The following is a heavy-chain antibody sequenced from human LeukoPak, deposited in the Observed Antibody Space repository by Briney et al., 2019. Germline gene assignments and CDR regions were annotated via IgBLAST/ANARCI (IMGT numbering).Heavy chain of an antibody. V-gene: IGHV1-2*02. J-gene: IGHJ4*02. Sequence: ASVKVSCKASGYTFTKYYIHWVRQAPGQGLEWMGWINPNSGGTNYAQKFQGRVTMTRDTSISTAYMELSRLRSDDTAVYYCASGTTGTTTFDYWGQGTLVTVSS. CDR2: INPNSGGT. CDR3: ASGTTGTTTFDY. CDR1: GYTFTKYY. D-gene: IGHD1-1*01.